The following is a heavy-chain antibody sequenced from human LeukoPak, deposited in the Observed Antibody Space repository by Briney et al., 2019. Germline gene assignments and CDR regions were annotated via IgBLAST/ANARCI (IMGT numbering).Heavy chain of an antibody. CDR3: ARERIYGFDY. V-gene: IGHV3-7*01. CDR2: IKQDGSEK. J-gene: IGHJ4*02. Sequence: GGSLRLSCAASGFTFSSYSMNWVRQAPGKGLEWVANIKQDGSEKYYVDSVKGRFTISRDNAKNSLYLQMNSLRAEDTAVYYCARERIYGFDYWGQGTLVTVSS. CDR1: GFTFSSYS. D-gene: IGHD2-15*01.